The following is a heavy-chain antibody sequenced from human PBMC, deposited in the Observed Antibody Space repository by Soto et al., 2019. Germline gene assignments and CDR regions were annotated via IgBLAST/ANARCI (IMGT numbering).Heavy chain of an antibody. CDR3: AASYSSSSDYYYYYGMDV. J-gene: IGHJ6*02. CDR1: GYTITAHL. CDR2: INAKSGGT. D-gene: IGHD6-6*01. Sequence: GASVKVSCKASGYTITAHLLHWVRQAPGQGLEWMGWINAKSGGTDYAQKFQERVTITRDMSTSTAYMELSSLRSEDTAVYYCAASYSSSSDYYYYYGMDVWGQGTTVTVSS. V-gene: IGHV1-2*02.